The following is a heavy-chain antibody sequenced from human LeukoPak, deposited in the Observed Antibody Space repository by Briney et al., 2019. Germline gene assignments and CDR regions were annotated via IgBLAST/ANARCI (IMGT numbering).Heavy chain of an antibody. D-gene: IGHD3-10*01. Sequence: SETLSLTCSVSGGSIESYYWSWIRQPPGKGLEFIGYIAASGTTKHNPSLKSRVTLSMDTSKNQFSLNLSSVTAADTAVYYCARQTFGALYFDSWGQGTLVTVSS. V-gene: IGHV4-4*08. CDR2: IAASGTT. CDR1: GGSIESYY. CDR3: ARQTFGALYFDS. J-gene: IGHJ4*02.